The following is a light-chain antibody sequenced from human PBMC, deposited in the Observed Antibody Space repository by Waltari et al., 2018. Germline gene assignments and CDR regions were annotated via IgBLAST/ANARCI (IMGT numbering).Light chain of an antibody. CDR3: CSYAGTYTWV. V-gene: IGLV2-11*01. Sequence: QSALTQPRSVSGSPGQSVTISCTGTSSDVGGYNYVSWYQQYPGKAPKFMIYDVSKRPSGVPDRFSGSKSGNTASLTISVLQAEEEADYYCCSYAGTYTWVFGGGTKLTVL. CDR1: SSDVGGYNY. J-gene: IGLJ3*02. CDR2: DVS.